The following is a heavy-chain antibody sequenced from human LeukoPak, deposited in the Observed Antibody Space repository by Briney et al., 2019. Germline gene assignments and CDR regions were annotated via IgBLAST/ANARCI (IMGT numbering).Heavy chain of an antibody. D-gene: IGHD6-19*01. CDR3: ARDRTRTGYSSGWYHDY. CDR1: GYTFTGYY. V-gene: IGHV1-2*02. J-gene: IGHJ4*02. CDR2: MNPNSGGT. Sequence: ASVKVSCKASGYTFTGYYMHWVRQAPGQGLEWMGWMNPNSGGTNYAQKFQGRVTMTRDTSISPDYMELSRLRSDDTAVYYCARDRTRTGYSSGWYHDYRGQGTLLTVSS.